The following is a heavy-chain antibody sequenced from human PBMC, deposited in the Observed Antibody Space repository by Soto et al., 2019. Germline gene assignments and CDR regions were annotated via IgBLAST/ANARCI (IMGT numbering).Heavy chain of an antibody. V-gene: IGHV1-3*01. CDR3: ARAPLAPAAMGYNWFDP. Sequence: QVQLVQSGAEVKKPGASVKVSCKASGYTFTNYAMHWVRQAPGQRLDWMGWINPGNGNTKYSQRFQGRVTMTRDTSASTAYMELSSVRSEDSAVYYCARAPLAPAAMGYNWFDPWGQGTLVTVSS. CDR1: GYTFTNYA. D-gene: IGHD2-2*01. CDR2: INPGNGNT. J-gene: IGHJ5*02.